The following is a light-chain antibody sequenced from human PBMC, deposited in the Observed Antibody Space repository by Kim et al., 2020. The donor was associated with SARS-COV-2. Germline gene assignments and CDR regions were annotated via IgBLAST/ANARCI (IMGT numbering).Light chain of an antibody. CDR3: NSLDRSGTHVV. CDR2: GKN. V-gene: IGLV3-19*01. J-gene: IGLJ2*01. Sequence: ALGQTVRITCQGDSLRSYYASWYQQKPGQAPVLVIYGKNNRPSGIPDRFSRSSSGNTASLTITGAQAEDEADYSCNSLDRSGTHVVFGPGPKLPVL. CDR1: SLRSYY.